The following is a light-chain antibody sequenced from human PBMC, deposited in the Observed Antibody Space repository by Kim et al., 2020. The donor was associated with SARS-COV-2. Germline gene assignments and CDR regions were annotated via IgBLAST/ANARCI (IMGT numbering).Light chain of an antibody. CDR2: SSN. CDR1: SSNIGSNT. Sequence: GTRVTISCSGRSSNIGSNTVNWYQQLPGTAPKLLIYSSNQRPSGVPDRFSGSKSGTSASLAICGLQSEDEADYYCAAWDDSLNGVVFGGGTQLTVL. CDR3: AAWDDSLNGVV. J-gene: IGLJ2*01. V-gene: IGLV1-44*01.